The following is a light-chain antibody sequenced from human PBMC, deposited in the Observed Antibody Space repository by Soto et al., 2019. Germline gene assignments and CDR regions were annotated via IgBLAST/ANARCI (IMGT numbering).Light chain of an antibody. Sequence: EIVLTQSPVTLSLSPGERATLSCRASQSFISYLAWYHQKPGQAPRLLIYDASNRATGIPARFSGGGSGTDFPLTIDTLETEDFAIYYCPQRSNWPPITFGPGTRLEIK. J-gene: IGKJ5*01. CDR1: QSFISY. CDR3: PQRSNWPPIT. V-gene: IGKV3-11*01. CDR2: DAS.